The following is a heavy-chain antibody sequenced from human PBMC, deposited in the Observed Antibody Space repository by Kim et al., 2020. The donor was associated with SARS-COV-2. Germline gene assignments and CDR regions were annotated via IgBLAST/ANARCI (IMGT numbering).Heavy chain of an antibody. Sequence: GGSLRLSCAASGFTFSSYSMNWVRQAPGKGLEWVSSISSSSSYTYYADSVKGRFTISRDNAKNSLYLQMNSLRAEDTAVYYCARSRNGITMVRGVSDYWGQGTLVTVSS. CDR1: GFTFSSYS. V-gene: IGHV3-21*01. CDR3: ARSRNGITMVRGVSDY. D-gene: IGHD3-10*01. J-gene: IGHJ4*02. CDR2: ISSSSSYT.